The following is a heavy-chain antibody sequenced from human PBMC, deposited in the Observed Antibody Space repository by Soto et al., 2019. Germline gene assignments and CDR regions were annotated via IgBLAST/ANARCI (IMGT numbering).Heavy chain of an antibody. CDR1: GGTFSSYA. V-gene: IGHV1-69*13. CDR3: AREASLVATITGWFDP. CDR2: IIPIFGTA. J-gene: IGHJ5*02. Sequence: EASVKVSCKASGGTFSSYAISWVRQAPGQGLEWMGGIIPIFGTANYAQKFQGRVTITADESTSTAYMELSSLRSEDTAVYYCAREASLVATITGWFDPWGQGTLV. D-gene: IGHD5-12*01.